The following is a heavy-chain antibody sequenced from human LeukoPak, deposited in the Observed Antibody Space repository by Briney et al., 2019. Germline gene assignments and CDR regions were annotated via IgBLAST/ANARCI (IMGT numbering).Heavy chain of an antibody. CDR2: INPNSGGT. Sequence: ASVKVSCKASGYTFTDYYMHWVRQAPGQGLEWMGWINPNSGGTNYAQKFQGRVTMTRDTSISTAYMELSRLRSDDTAVYYCARDGDLRFGELPDYWGQGTLVTVSS. V-gene: IGHV1-2*02. CDR1: GYTFTDYY. D-gene: IGHD3-10*01. CDR3: ARDGDLRFGELPDY. J-gene: IGHJ4*02.